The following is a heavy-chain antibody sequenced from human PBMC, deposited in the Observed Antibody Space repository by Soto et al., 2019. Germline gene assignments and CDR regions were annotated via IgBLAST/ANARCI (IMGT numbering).Heavy chain of an antibody. Sequence: PGGSLRLSCAASGFTFSNYAMSWVRQAPGEGLEWVSTISTSGVGSFYADFVKGRFTISRDISKNTLYLQMFSLRADDTAVYYCAKGLFSTGGSFDYWGLGTLVTVSS. D-gene: IGHD6-25*01. V-gene: IGHV3-23*01. CDR1: GFTFSNYA. CDR2: ISTSGVGS. CDR3: AKGLFSTGGSFDY. J-gene: IGHJ4*02.